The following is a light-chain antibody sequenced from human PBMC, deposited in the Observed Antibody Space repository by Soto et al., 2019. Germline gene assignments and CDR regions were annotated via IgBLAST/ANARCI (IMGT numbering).Light chain of an antibody. Sequence: QSVLTQPASVSGSPLQSITISCTGTSSDVGGYNYVSWYQQHPGKAPKFMIYDVSNRPSGVSNRLSGSKSGNTASLTISGLQAEDEADYYCCSYTTSNTRQIVFGTGTKVTVL. CDR1: SSDVGGYNY. J-gene: IGLJ1*01. CDR2: DVS. CDR3: CSYTTSNTRQIV. V-gene: IGLV2-14*01.